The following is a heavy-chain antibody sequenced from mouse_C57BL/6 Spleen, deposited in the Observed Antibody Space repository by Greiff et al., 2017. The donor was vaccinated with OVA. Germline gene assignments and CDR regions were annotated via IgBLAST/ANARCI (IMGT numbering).Heavy chain of an antibody. CDR1: GYTFTSYG. D-gene: IGHD1-1*01. CDR2: IYPRSGNT. Sequence: VQLQQSGAELARPGASVKLSCKASGYTFTSYGISWVKQRTGQGLEWIGEIYPRSGNTYYNEKFNGKATLTADKSSSTAYMELRSLTSEDSAVYFGARGGYYGSSYYAMDYWGQGTSVTVSS. V-gene: IGHV1-81*01. J-gene: IGHJ4*01. CDR3: ARGGYYGSSYYAMDY.